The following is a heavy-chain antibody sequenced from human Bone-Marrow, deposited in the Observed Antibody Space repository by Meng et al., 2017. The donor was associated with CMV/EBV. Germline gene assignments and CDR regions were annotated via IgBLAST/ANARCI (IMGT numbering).Heavy chain of an antibody. D-gene: IGHD6-6*01. CDR3: ARQLVF. V-gene: IGHV3-48*04. J-gene: IGHJ4*02. CDR2: ISSSTSSI. CDR1: GFTFSSYS. Sequence: GESLKISCAASGFTFSSYSMNWVRQAPGKGLEWVSYISSSTSSIYYADSVKGRFTISRDNAKNSLYLQMNSLRAGDTAVYYCARQLVFWAQGTLGTVPS.